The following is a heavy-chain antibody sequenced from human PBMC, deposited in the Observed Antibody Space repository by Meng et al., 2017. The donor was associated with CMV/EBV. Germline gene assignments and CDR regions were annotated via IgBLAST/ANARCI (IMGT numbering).Heavy chain of an antibody. Sequence: ASVKVSCKASGYTFTGYYMHWVRQAPGQGLEWMGWINPNSGGTNYAQKFQGRVTMTRDMSISTAYMELSRLRSDDTAVYYCARARYVLRFLEDYWGQGTLVTVSS. CDR2: INPNSGGT. V-gene: IGHV1-2*02. CDR1: GYTFTGYY. CDR3: ARARYVLRFLEDY. J-gene: IGHJ4*02. D-gene: IGHD3-3*01.